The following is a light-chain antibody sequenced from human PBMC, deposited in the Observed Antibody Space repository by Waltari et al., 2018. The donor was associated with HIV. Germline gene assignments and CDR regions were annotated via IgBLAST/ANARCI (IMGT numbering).Light chain of an antibody. V-gene: IGLV2-14*03. CDR3: SSYVGSSTSWL. CDR1: SADVGSCTY. J-gene: IGLJ3*02. CDR2: DVT. Sequence: QSALPQPASVSGSPGPSIVISCTGTSADVGSCTYVSWYQQQPGKVHKLVIYDVTSIPSGVSNRFSGSKSGNTASLTISGLRADDEADDYCSSYVGSSTSWLFGGGTKLTV.